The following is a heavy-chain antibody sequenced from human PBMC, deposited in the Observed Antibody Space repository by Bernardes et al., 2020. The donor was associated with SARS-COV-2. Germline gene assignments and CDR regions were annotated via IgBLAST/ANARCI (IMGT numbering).Heavy chain of an antibody. Sequence: SRTLSLNCAISGDSVSSNSAVWHWIRQSPSRGLEWLGRTSYRSKWNYDYAVSVKSRITISPDTSKNQFSLELTSVTPEDTAVYYCARGANYAMGVWGQGTTVTVSS. CDR1: GDSVSSNSAV. V-gene: IGHV6-1*01. CDR2: TSYRSKWNY. J-gene: IGHJ6*02. CDR3: ARGANYAMGV.